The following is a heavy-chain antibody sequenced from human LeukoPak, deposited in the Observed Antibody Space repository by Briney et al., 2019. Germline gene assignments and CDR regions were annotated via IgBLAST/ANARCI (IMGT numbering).Heavy chain of an antibody. V-gene: IGHV3-53*01. CDR1: GSTASSNY. CDR3: ASALWGSSR. D-gene: IGHD3-16*02. J-gene: IGHJ4*02. CDR2: IYSGGST. Sequence: PGGSLRLSCAASGSTASSNYMSWVRQAPGKGLEWVSLIYSGGSTYYADSVKGRFTISRDNSKNTLYLQMNSLRAEDTAVYYCASALWGSSRWGQGTLVTVSS.